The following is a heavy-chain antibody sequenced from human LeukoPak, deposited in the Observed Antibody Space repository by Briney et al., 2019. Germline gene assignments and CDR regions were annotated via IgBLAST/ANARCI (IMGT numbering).Heavy chain of an antibody. Sequence: GSLRLSCAASGFTFSTYYMSWVRQAPGKGLEWVANIKQDGSEKYYVDSVKGRFTISRDNAKNSLYLEMKSLTAEDTAVYYCARDLETVLKPYSSGWCFNYWGQGTLVTVSS. CDR2: IKQDGSEK. CDR1: GFTFSTYY. D-gene: IGHD6-19*01. V-gene: IGHV3-7*01. CDR3: ARDLETVLKPYSSGWCFNY. J-gene: IGHJ4*02.